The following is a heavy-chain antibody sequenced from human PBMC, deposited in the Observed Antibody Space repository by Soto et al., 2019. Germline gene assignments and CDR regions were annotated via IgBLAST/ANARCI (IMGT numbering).Heavy chain of an antibody. CDR1: GFTVSSNY. CDR2: ISSGGST. Sequence: EVQLVESGGGLVQPGGSLRLSCAASGFTVSSNYMSWVRQAPGKGLEWVSVISSGGSTYYADSVKGRFTISRDNSKNTGYVQMNSLRAEDTAVYYCARDYYGSGSHCYMDVWGKGTTVTVSS. D-gene: IGHD3-10*01. CDR3: ARDYYGSGSHCYMDV. V-gene: IGHV3-66*01. J-gene: IGHJ6*03.